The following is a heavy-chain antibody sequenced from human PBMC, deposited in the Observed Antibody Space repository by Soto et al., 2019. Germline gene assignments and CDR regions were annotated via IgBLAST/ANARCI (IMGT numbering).Heavy chain of an antibody. J-gene: IGHJ4*02. V-gene: IGHV1-18*01. CDR2: IKAYSGNT. CDR1: GYTFPTST. Sequence: QLQLVQSGAEAKKPGASVKVSCKASGYTFPTSTFSWVRQAPGQGLEWMGWIKAYSGNTNYAQKLQGRVTMTTDTSTNTAYMELRSLTTDDTAIYYCAIADYGDDDYWGQGTLVTVSS. CDR3: AIADYGDDDY. D-gene: IGHD4-17*01.